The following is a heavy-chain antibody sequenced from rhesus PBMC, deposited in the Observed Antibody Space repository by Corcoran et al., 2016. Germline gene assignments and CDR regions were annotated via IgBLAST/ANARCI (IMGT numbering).Heavy chain of an antibody. D-gene: IGHD4-35*01. CDR3: ARYGNNYDVDS. V-gene: IGHV4-147*01. CDR1: GASISRFY. Sequence: QVQLQESGPGLVKPSATLPFTCSVSGASISRFYWCGIRHTPGKGLEWFVDFYGVSGSTSYNPSLKRRVTMSKDTSKNQFSMKLSSLTAADTAVYYVARYGNNYDVDSWGQGVVVTVSS. CDR2: FYGVSGST. J-gene: IGHJ6*01.